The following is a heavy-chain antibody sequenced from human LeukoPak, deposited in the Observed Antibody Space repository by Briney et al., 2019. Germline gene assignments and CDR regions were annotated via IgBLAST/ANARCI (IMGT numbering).Heavy chain of an antibody. J-gene: IGHJ4*02. Sequence: ASVKVSCKASGYTFANYGITWVRQAPGQGLERMGWISASNGDTHYSEKFQDRITVTTDTSTSTVYMELSSLRSEDTAVYYCARGGNIPDWGQGTLVTVSS. CDR3: ARGGNIPD. D-gene: IGHD2-21*01. V-gene: IGHV1-18*01. CDR2: ISASNGDT. CDR1: GYTFANYG.